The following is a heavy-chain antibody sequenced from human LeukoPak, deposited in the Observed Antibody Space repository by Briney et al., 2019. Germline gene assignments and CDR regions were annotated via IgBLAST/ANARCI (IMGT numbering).Heavy chain of an antibody. CDR2: ISYDGSSK. V-gene: IGHV3-30-3*01. Sequence: SGGSLRLSCAASGFTFSTYAMHWVRQAPGKGLEWVAVISYDGSSKYCADSVQGRFTISRDNSKNTLYLQMNSLRAEDTAVYYCAREEWYYFDYWGQGTLVTVSS. CDR1: GFTFSTYA. CDR3: AREEWYYFDY. D-gene: IGHD3-3*01. J-gene: IGHJ4*02.